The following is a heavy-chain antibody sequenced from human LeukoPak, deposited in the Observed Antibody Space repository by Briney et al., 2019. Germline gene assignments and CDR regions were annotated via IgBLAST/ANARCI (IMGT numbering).Heavy chain of an antibody. J-gene: IGHJ3*01. V-gene: IGHV1-8*02. D-gene: IGHD1-26*01. Sequence: ASVEVSCKASGGTFSSYAISWVRQAPGQGLEWMGWMNPNSGNTGYAQKFQGRVTMTRNTSISTAYMELSSLRSEDTGVYYCATDVSNRGRYSGPDSFDLWGHGTMVTVSS. CDR3: ATDVSNRGRYSGPDSFDL. CDR1: GGTFSSYA. CDR2: MNPNSGNT.